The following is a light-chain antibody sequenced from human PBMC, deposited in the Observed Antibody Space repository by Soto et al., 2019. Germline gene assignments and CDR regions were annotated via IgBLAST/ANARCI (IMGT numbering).Light chain of an antibody. J-gene: IGKJ3*01. CDR2: GAS. Sequence: EIVLTQSPGTLSLSPGERATLSCRASQSVSSSYLAWYQQKPGQAPRLLIYGASSRPTGIPDRFSGSASGTDFTLTISRLEPDDFAVYYCQQYSTSPFTFGPGTKVDIK. CDR1: QSVSSSY. V-gene: IGKV3-20*01. CDR3: QQYSTSPFT.